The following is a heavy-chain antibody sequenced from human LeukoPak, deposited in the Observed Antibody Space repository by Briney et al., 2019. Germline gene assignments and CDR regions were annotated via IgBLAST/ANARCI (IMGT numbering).Heavy chain of an antibody. CDR1: GGSISSGDYY. CDR3: ARGRLQNDY. Sequence: PSETLSLTCTVSGGSISSGDYYWGWIRQPPGKGLEWIGSMHYSGSNYYNPSLKSRVTISVDTSKNQFSLKLSSVTAADTAVYYCARGRLQNDYWGQGTLVTVSS. V-gene: IGHV4-39*01. J-gene: IGHJ4*02. CDR2: MHYSGSN. D-gene: IGHD2-21*02.